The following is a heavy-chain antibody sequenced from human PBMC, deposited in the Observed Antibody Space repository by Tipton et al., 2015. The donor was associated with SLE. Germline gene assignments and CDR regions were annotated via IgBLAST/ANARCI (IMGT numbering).Heavy chain of an antibody. CDR2: INHSGST. Sequence: TLSLTCTVSGGSISSYYWSWIRQPPGKGLEWIGEINHSGSTNYNPSLKSRVTISVDTSKNQFSLKLSSVTAADTAVYYCARGKRITLIAPAFDIWGQGTMVTVSS. J-gene: IGHJ3*02. CDR1: GGSISSYY. V-gene: IGHV4-34*01. D-gene: IGHD3-22*01. CDR3: ARGKRITLIAPAFDI.